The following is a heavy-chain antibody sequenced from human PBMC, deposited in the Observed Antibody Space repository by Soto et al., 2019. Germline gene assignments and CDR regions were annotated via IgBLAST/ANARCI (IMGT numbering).Heavy chain of an antibody. V-gene: IGHV1-69*13. CDR3: ARVPCGGDCYSPRFDP. J-gene: IGHJ5*02. CDR1: GGTFSSYA. D-gene: IGHD2-21*02. Sequence: SVKVSCKASGGTFSSYAISWVRQAPGQGLEWMGGIIPIFGTANYAQKFQGRVTITADESTSTAYMELSSLRSEDTAVYYCARVPCGGDCYSPRFDPWGQGTLDTVSS. CDR2: IIPIFGTA.